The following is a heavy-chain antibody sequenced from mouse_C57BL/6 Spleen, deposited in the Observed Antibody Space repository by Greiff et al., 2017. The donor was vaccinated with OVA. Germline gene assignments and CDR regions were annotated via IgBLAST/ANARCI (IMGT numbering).Heavy chain of an antibody. CDR3: ARCGSSQRYFDV. J-gene: IGHJ1*03. CDR1: GFNIKDYY. Sequence: VQLQQSGAELVKPGASVKLSCTASGFNIKDYYMHWVKQRTEQGLEWIGRIDPEDGDTKYAPKFQGKATITADTSSNTAYLQLSSLTSEDTAVYYCARCGSSQRYFDVWGTGTTVTVSS. CDR2: IDPEDGDT. V-gene: IGHV14-2*01. D-gene: IGHD1-1*01.